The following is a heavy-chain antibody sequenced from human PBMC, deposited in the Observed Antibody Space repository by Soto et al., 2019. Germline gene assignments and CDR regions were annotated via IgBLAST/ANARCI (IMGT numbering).Heavy chain of an antibody. V-gene: IGHV1-69*12. CDR2: IIPIFGTA. J-gene: IGHJ4*02. CDR3: ARYCISTSCYAFDY. D-gene: IGHD2-2*01. Sequence: QVQLVQSGAEVKKPGSSVKVSCKASGGTFSSYAISWVRQAPGQGLEWMGGIIPIFGTANYAQKFQGRVTXXAXEXXSTAYMELSSLRSEDTAVYYCARYCISTSCYAFDYWGQGTLVTVSS. CDR1: GGTFSSYA.